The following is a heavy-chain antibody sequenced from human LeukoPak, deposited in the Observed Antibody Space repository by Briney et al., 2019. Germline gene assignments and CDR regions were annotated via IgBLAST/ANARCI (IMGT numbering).Heavy chain of an antibody. CDR1: GGSFSGYY. J-gene: IGHJ6*03. CDR3: ARVALYSSSSGDYYYMDV. CDR2: INHSGST. V-gene: IGHV4-34*01. Sequence: SENLSLTCAVYGGSFSGYYWSWIRQPPGKGLEWIGEINHSGSTNYNPSLKSRVTISVDTSKNQFSLKLSSVTAADTAVYYCARVALYSSSSGDYYYMDVWGKGTTVTVSS. D-gene: IGHD6-6*01.